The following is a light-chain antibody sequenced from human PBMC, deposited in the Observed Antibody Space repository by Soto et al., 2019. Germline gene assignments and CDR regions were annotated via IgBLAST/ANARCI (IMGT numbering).Light chain of an antibody. V-gene: IGKV1-9*01. CDR3: QQLNIDSYPIT. CDR1: PGISSF. Sequence: IQLPQSPSSLSASIGDRVTITCRASPGISSFLAWYQQKPGKAPKLLIYAASTLQSGIPSRFSGSGSGTNFTLTISSLQPEDFATYYCQQLNIDSYPITFGQGTRLEIK. J-gene: IGKJ5*01. CDR2: AAS.